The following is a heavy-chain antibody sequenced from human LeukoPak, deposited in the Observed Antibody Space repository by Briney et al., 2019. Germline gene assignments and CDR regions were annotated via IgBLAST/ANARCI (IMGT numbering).Heavy chain of an antibody. CDR2: IKKDGSEK. Sequence: GGSLRLSCAASGFTFSSDWMRWVRHARGKGLEWAAKIKKDGSEKYYVDSVKGRFTISREDAKNSLYLQMNSLRAEDTAVYYCARRTRGTGDYWGQGTLVTVSS. V-gene: IGHV3-7*01. D-gene: IGHD3/OR15-3a*01. CDR3: ARRTRGTGDY. J-gene: IGHJ4*02. CDR1: GFTFSSDW.